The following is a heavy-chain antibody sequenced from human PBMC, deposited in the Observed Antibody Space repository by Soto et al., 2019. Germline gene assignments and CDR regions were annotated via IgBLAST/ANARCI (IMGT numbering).Heavy chain of an antibody. V-gene: IGHV1-18*01. CDR3: ARGYCSSTSCSMVPFDP. J-gene: IGHJ5*02. CDR1: GYTFTSYG. CDR2: ISAYNGNT. D-gene: IGHD2-2*01. Sequence: ASVKVSCKASGYTFTSYGISWVRQAPGQGLEWMGWISAYNGNTNYAQKLQGRVTMTTDTSTSTAYRELRSLRSDETAVYYCARGYCSSTSCSMVPFDPWGQGTRVTVSA.